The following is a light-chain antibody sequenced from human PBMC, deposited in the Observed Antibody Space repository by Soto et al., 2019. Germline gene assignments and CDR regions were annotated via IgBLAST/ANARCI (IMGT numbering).Light chain of an antibody. CDR3: QQYNTYST. CDR2: DAS. J-gene: IGKJ5*01. Sequence: DFQMTQSPSTLSASVGDRVTITGRASQNIRSRLAWFQQKPGKAPKLLIYDASSLESGVPARFSGSGSGTEFTLTISSLQPDDFATYYCQQYNTYSTFGQGTRLEIK. CDR1: QNIRSR. V-gene: IGKV1-5*01.